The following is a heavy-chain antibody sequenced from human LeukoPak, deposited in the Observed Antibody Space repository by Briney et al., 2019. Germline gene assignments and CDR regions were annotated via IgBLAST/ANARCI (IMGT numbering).Heavy chain of an antibody. CDR1: GGSSSGYY. CDR2: INHSGST. V-gene: IGHV4-34*01. J-gene: IGHJ4*02. Sequence: PSETLSLTCAVYGGSSSGYYWSWIRQPPGKGLEWIGEINHSGSTNYNPSLKSRVTISVDTSKNQFSLKLSSVTAADTAVYYCARYGTRQPFDYWGQGTLVTVSS. D-gene: IGHD1-1*01. CDR3: ARYGTRQPFDY.